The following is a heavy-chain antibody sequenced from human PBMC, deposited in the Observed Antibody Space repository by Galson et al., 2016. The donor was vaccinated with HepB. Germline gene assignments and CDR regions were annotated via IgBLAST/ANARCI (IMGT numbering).Heavy chain of an antibody. D-gene: IGHD2-2*01. CDR3: AHKVAGYSGSCYDS. CDR2: IYSDDDK. V-gene: IGHV2-5*02. J-gene: IGHJ4*02. Sequence: PALVTPTQTLTLTCTFSGFSLNTSGVGVAWIRQPPGKALEWLALIYSDDDKRYSPSLKSRLAITKDTSKNQVVLRMTNLHPVDRGTYFCAHKVAGYSGSCYDSWGQGTLVTVSS. CDR1: GFSLNTSGVG.